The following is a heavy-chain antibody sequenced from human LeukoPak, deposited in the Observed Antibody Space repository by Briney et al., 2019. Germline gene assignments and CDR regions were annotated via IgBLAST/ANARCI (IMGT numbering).Heavy chain of an antibody. J-gene: IGHJ4*02. CDR1: GFSFSVYT. Sequence: PPGGSLRLSCVASGFSFSVYTMSWVRQAPGKGLEWISAVSASGDKTYYADSVKGRFTVSRDNSKDTLYLHMNSLRAEDTALYYCARDIHDSSGYYYDYWGQATLVTVSS. D-gene: IGHD3-22*01. V-gene: IGHV3-23*01. CDR3: ARDIHDSSGYYYDY. CDR2: VSASGDKT.